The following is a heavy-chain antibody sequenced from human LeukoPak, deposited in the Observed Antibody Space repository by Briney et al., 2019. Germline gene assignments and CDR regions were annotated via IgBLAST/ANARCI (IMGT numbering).Heavy chain of an antibody. V-gene: IGHV4-34*01. CDR2: INHSGST. Sequence: SETLSLTCAVYGGSFSGYYWRWIRQPPGKGLEWIGEINHSGSTNYNPSLKSRVTISVDTSKNQFSLKLSSVTAADTAVYYCASPPNYYGSGSYYVYFDYWGQGTLVTVSS. D-gene: IGHD3-10*01. CDR3: ASPPNYYGSGSYYVYFDY. J-gene: IGHJ4*02. CDR1: GGSFSGYY.